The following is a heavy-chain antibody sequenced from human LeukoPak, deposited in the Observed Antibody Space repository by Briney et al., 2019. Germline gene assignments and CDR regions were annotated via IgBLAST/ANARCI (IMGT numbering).Heavy chain of an antibody. CDR1: GGSITNYY. CDR2: IYTSGST. D-gene: IGHD2-2*01. Sequence: SETLSLTCTVSGGSITNYYWSCIRQPAGKGLEWIGRIYTSGSTSYNPSLKSRVTMSIDTSKNQFSLKLSSLTAADTAVYYCARGCSSTSCWLRMDVWGQGTTVTVSS. J-gene: IGHJ6*02. V-gene: IGHV4-4*07. CDR3: ARGCSSTSCWLRMDV.